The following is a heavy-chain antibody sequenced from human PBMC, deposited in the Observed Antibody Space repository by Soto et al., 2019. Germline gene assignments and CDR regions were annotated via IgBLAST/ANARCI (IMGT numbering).Heavy chain of an antibody. D-gene: IGHD3-10*01. J-gene: IGHJ4*02. Sequence: SETLSLTCAVYGGSFSGYYWSWIRQPPGKGLEWIGEINHSGSTNYNPSLKSRVTISVDTSKNQFSLKLSSVTAADTAVYYCARVRGSGIFDYWGQGTLVTVSS. V-gene: IGHV4-34*01. CDR1: GGSFSGYY. CDR3: ARVRGSGIFDY. CDR2: INHSGST.